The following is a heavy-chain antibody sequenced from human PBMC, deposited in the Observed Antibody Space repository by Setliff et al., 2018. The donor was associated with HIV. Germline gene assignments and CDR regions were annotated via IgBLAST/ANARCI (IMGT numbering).Heavy chain of an antibody. Sequence: SETLSLTCAVDSGSFGANYLTWVRQPPGKGLEWIGEIHPSGNTYYNPSLQSRVTMSFDTSRNHFSLKLHSVSAADTAVYYCARGHDWSKVGCYWGQGTLVTSPQ. CDR2: IHPSGNT. CDR3: ARGHDWSKVGCY. CDR1: SGSFGANY. D-gene: IGHD3-3*01. J-gene: IGHJ4*02. V-gene: IGHV4-34*01.